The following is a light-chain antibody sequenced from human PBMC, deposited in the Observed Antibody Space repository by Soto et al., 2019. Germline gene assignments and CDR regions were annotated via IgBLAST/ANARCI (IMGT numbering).Light chain of an antibody. Sequence: QSVLTQPPSASGTPGQRVTISCSGSSSNIGSNYVYCYQHLPGTAPKLLIYSNNQRPSGVPDRFSGSKSGTSASLAISGLRSEDEADYYCAAWDYSMRVGFRGGTKVTV. CDR1: SSNIGSNY. J-gene: IGLJ2*01. CDR2: SNN. CDR3: AAWDYSMRVG. V-gene: IGLV1-47*02.